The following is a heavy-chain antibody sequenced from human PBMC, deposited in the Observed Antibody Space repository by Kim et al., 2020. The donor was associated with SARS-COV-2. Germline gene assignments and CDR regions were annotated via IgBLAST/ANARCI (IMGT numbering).Heavy chain of an antibody. CDR3: ARGTKHIVVVTATHARRSMFDP. CDR2: INHSGST. J-gene: IGHJ5*02. V-gene: IGHV4-34*01. CDR1: GGSFSGYY. D-gene: IGHD2-21*02. Sequence: SETLSLTCAVYGGSFSGYYWSWIRQPPGKGLEWIGEINHSGSTNYNPSLKSRVTISVDTSKNQFSLKLSSVTAADTAVYYCARGTKHIVVVTATHARRSMFDPWGQGTLVTVSS.